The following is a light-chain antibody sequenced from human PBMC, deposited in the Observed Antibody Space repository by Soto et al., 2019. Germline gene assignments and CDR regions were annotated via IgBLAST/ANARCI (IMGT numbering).Light chain of an antibody. CDR2: GVN. CDR1: SSDVGSHNF. CDR3: SSYTRTNTGV. J-gene: IGLJ3*02. Sequence: QSALTRPASVSGSPGQSITISCTGSSSDVGSHNFVSWHQQHPGKDPKFMIYGVNNRPSGVSNRFSCSKSGNTASLTISGLQAEDEADYYCSSYTRTNTGVFGGGTKLPVL. V-gene: IGLV2-14*01.